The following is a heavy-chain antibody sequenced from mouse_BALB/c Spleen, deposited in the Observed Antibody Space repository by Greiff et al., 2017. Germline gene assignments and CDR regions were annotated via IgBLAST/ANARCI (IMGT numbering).Heavy chain of an antibody. CDR1: GYSFTSYW. CDR2: IDPSDSET. Sequence: VQLQQSGPQLVRPGASVKISCKASGYSFTSYWMHWVKQRPGQGLEWIGMIDPSDSETRLNQKFKDKATLTVDKSSSTAYMQLSSPTSEDSAVYYCARDYGLYYYAMDYWGQGTSVTVSS. CDR3: ARDYGLYYYAMDY. J-gene: IGHJ4*01. V-gene: IGHV1S126*01. D-gene: IGHD1-2*01.